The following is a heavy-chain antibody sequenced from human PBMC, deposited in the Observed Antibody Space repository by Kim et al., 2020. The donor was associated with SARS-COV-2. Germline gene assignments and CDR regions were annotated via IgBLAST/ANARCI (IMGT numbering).Heavy chain of an antibody. CDR1: GGSISSSSYY. Sequence: SETLSLTCTVSGGSISSSSYYWGWIRQPPGKGLEWIGSIYYSGSTYYNPSLKSRVTISVDTSKNQFSLKLSSVTAADTAVYYCARGPLRDGYSDDAFDIWGQGTMVTVSS. CDR3: ARGPLRDGYSDDAFDI. D-gene: IGHD5-18*01. J-gene: IGHJ3*02. CDR2: IYYSGST. V-gene: IGHV4-39*07.